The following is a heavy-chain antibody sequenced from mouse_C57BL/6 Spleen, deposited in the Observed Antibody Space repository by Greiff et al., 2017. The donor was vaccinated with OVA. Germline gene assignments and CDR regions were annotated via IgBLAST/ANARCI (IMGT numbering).Heavy chain of an antibody. CDR2: ISYDGSN. J-gene: IGHJ4*01. V-gene: IGHV3-6*01. CDR1: GYSITSGYY. CDR3: ASLRRAMDY. Sequence: GAGPGLVKPSQSLSLTCPVTGYSITSGYYWHGIRQFPGNKLEWMGYISYDGSNNYNPSLKNRISITRDTSKNQFFLKLNSVTTEDTATYYCASLRRAMDYWGQGTSVTVSS. D-gene: IGHD3-2*02.